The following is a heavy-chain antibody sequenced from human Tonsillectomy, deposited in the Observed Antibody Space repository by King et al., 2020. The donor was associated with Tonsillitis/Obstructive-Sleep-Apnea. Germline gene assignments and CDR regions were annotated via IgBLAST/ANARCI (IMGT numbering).Heavy chain of an antibody. CDR3: AYVGAAHYHYYGMDV. CDR2: IYWDDDK. D-gene: IGHD1-26*01. V-gene: IGHV2-5*02. J-gene: IGHJ6*02. Sequence: TLKESGPTLVKPTQTLTLTCTFSGFSLSTSEEGVGWIRQPPGEALEWLTLIYWDDDKRYSPSLKSRLTITKDTSKNQVVLTMTNMDPVDTGTYYCAYVGAAHYHYYGMDVWGQGTTVTVSS. CDR1: GFSLSTSEEG.